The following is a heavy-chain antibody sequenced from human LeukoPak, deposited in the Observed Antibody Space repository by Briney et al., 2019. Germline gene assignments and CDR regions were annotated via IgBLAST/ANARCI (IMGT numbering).Heavy chain of an antibody. J-gene: IGHJ4*02. CDR1: GFTFSSYS. CDR3: ARGISNYYDIAY. CDR2: ISSGSGTI. Sequence: PGGSLRLSCAASGFTFSSYSMNWVRQAPGRGLEWISHISSGSGTIHYADSVKGRFTISRDNAKNSLYLHMNSLRAEDTAVYHCARGISNYYDIAYWGQGTLVTVSS. D-gene: IGHD3-9*01. V-gene: IGHV3-48*01.